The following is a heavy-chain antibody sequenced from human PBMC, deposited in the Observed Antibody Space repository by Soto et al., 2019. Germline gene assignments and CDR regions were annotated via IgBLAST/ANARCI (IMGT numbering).Heavy chain of an antibody. CDR1: GGSISSGGYY. CDR2: IYYSGST. CDR3: ARTAGYCSSTSCYGSVYYGMDV. V-gene: IGHV4-31*03. D-gene: IGHD2-2*01. J-gene: IGHJ6*02. Sequence: SETLSLTCTVSGGSISSGGYYWSWIRQHPGKGLEWIGYIYYSGSTYYNPSLKSRVTISVDTSKNQFSLKLSSVTAADTAVYYCARTAGYCSSTSCYGSVYYGMDVWGQGTTVTVSS.